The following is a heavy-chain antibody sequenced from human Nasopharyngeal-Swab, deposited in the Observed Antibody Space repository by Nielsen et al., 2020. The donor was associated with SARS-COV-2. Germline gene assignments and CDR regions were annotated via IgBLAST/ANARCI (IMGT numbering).Heavy chain of an antibody. CDR1: GFTFSSYA. D-gene: IGHD1-26*01. V-gene: IGHV3-30-3*01. CDR2: ISNDGSRK. CDR3: ARDRGSGSRTDDAFDI. Sequence: GESLKLSCAASGFTFSSYAMHWVRQAPGKGLEWVAFISNDGSRKYYVDSVKGRFTVSRDNFQNTLYLHMNSLRADDMAIYYCARDRGSGSRTDDAFDIWGQGTMVTVSS. J-gene: IGHJ3*02.